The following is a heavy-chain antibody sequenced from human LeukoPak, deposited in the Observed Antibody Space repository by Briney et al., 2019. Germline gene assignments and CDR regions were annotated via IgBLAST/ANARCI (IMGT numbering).Heavy chain of an antibody. CDR2: ISAYNGNT. CDR3: ARYIAVAGTAVY. Sequence: ASVKVSCKASGYTFTNYGISWVREAPGQGLEWTGWISAYNGNTNYAQKLQGRVTMTTDTSTSTAYMELRSLRSEDTAVYYCARYIAVAGTAVYWGQGTLVTVSS. D-gene: IGHD6-19*01. CDR1: GYTFTNYG. V-gene: IGHV1-18*01. J-gene: IGHJ4*02.